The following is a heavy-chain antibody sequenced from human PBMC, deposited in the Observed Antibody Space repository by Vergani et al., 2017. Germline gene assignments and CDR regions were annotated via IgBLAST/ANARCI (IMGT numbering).Heavy chain of an antibody. CDR2: INPSGGST. D-gene: IGHD3-10*01. Sequence: QVQLVQSGAEVKKPGASVKVSCKASGYTFTSYYMHWVRQAPGQGLEWMGIINPSGGSTSYAQKFQGSVTMTRDTSTSTVYMELSSLRSEDTAVYYCARDSFYGSGSYNPQFDYWGQGTLVTVSS. V-gene: IGHV1-46*01. CDR3: ARDSFYGSGSYNPQFDY. J-gene: IGHJ4*02. CDR1: GYTFTSYY.